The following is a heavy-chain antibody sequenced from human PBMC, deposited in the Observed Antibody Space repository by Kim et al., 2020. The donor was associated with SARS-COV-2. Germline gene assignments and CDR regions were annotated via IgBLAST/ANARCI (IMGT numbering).Heavy chain of an antibody. V-gene: IGHV4-59*09. Sequence: TNYTPSLKSRGSISVDTSKNQFSLKLSSVTAADTAVYYCARGTVTIGFDYWGQGTLVTVSS. CDR2: T. J-gene: IGHJ4*02. CDR3: ARGTVTIGFDY. D-gene: IGHD4-17*01.